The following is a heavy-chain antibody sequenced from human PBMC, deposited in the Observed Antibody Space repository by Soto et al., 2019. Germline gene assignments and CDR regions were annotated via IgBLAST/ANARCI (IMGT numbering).Heavy chain of an antibody. Sequence: QVQLVQSGAEVKMPGSSVRVSCKASGGSFSKYGISWVRQAPGQGLEWMGGIIPMFGIGNYAEKFLGRVTITADESASTSHTALSSLRSDDTAVYFWARGYRENYSSAMDVWGQGMTVTVSS. J-gene: IGHJ6*02. D-gene: IGHD1-26*01. CDR3: ARGYRENYSSAMDV. V-gene: IGHV1-69*01. CDR1: GGSFSKYG. CDR2: IIPMFGIG.